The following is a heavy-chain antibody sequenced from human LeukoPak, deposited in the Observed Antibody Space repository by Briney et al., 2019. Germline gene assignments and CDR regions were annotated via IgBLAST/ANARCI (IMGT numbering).Heavy chain of an antibody. J-gene: IGHJ6*02. V-gene: IGHV4-34*01. CDR1: GGSLSGYY. CDR2: INHSGST. CDR3: AIEYCSGGSCPKHYGMDV. Sequence: SETLSLTCAVYGGSLSGYYWSWIRQPPGKGLEWIGEINHSGSTNYNPSLKSRVTIAVDTSKNQFSLKLSSVTAADTAVYYCAIEYCSGGSCPKHYGMDVWGQGTTVTVSS. D-gene: IGHD2-15*01.